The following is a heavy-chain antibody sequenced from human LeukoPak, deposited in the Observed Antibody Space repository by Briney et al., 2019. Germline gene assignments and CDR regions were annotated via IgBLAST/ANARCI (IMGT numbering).Heavy chain of an antibody. Sequence: GGSLRLSCAASGFTFSSYAMHWVRQAPGKGLEWVAVISYDGSNKYYADSVKGRFTISRDNSKNTLYLQVNSLRAEDTAVYYCASPMVRGVMEKWFGPWGQGTLVTVSS. J-gene: IGHJ5*02. CDR3: ASPMVRGVMEKWFGP. V-gene: IGHV3-30*04. D-gene: IGHD3-10*01. CDR2: ISYDGSNK. CDR1: GFTFSSYA.